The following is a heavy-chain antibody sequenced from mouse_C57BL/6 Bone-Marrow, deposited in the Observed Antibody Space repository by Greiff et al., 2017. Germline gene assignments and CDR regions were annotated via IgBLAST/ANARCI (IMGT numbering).Heavy chain of an antibody. V-gene: IGHV1-59*01. D-gene: IGHD1-1*01. CDR2: IDPSDSYT. CDR3: ASPPTVVAKENAMDY. CDR1: GYTFTSYW. J-gene: IGHJ4*01. Sequence: QVQLQQPGAELVRPGTSVKLSCKASGYTFTSYWMHWVKQRPGQGLEWIGVIDPSDSYTNYNQKFKGKATLTVDTSSSTAYMQLSSLTSEDSAVYYCASPPTVVAKENAMDYWGQGTSVTVSS.